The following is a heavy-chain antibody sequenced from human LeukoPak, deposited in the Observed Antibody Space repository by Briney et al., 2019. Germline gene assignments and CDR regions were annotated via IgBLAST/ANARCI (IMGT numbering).Heavy chain of an antibody. V-gene: IGHV3-23*01. Sequence: PGGSLRLSCAASGFTFSSYAMSWVRQAPGKGLEWVSAISGSGGSTYYADSVKGRFTISRDNPKNTLYLQMNSLRAEDTAVYYCAKESPMVVVAPTNWFDPWGQGTLVTVSS. J-gene: IGHJ5*02. CDR2: ISGSGGST. CDR3: AKESPMVVVAPTNWFDP. D-gene: IGHD2-15*01. CDR1: GFTFSSYA.